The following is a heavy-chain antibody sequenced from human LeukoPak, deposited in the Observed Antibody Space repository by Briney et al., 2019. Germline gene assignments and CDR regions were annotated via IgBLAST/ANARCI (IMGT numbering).Heavy chain of an antibody. D-gene: IGHD6-13*01. CDR1: GMSFSSYE. CDR2: FSGSGGST. Sequence: GGSLRLPCAASGMSFSSYEMNWVRQAPGKGLEWLSAFSGSGGSTYYADSVKGRSTIARDNSKNTLYLQMNTLRAEDTAVYYCAPTPSSSPYSGSWYGRQVDYWGQGTLVTVSS. V-gene: IGHV3-23*01. CDR3: APTPSSSPYSGSWYGRQVDY. J-gene: IGHJ4*02.